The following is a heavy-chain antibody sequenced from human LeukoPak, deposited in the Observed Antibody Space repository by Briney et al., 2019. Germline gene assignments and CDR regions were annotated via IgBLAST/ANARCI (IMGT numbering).Heavy chain of an antibody. V-gene: IGHV3-30*02. Sequence: GGSLRLSRAASGFTFSSYGMHWVRQAPGKGLEWVAFIRYDGSNKYYADSVKGRFTISRDNSKNTLYLQMNSLRAEDTAVYYCANMLSTSRLSWGQGTLVTVSS. CDR1: GFTFSSYG. CDR3: ANMLSTSRLS. CDR2: IRYDGSNK. D-gene: IGHD5/OR15-5a*01. J-gene: IGHJ4*02.